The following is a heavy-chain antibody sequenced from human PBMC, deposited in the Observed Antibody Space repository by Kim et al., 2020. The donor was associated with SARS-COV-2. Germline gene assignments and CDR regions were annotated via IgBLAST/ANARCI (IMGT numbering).Heavy chain of an antibody. CDR3: ARDGDPHGYFDY. D-gene: IGHD2-21*02. CDR2: ISYDGGNK. Sequence: GGSLRLSCAASGFTFSSYAIHWVRQAPGKGLEWVAVISYDGGNKYYADSVKGRFTISRDNSKNTLYLQINSLRAEDTAVYYCARDGDPHGYFDYWGQGTLVTVSS. V-gene: IGHV3-30-3*01. CDR1: GFTFSSYA. J-gene: IGHJ4*02.